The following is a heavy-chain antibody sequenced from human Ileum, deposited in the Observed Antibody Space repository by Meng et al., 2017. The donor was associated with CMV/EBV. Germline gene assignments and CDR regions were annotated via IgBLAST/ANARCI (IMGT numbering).Heavy chain of an antibody. Sequence: GESLKISCSAAGFTSISHAMTWVRQAPGKGLEWVSSIRNSGGGTYYADSVKGRFTMSRDKSRNTVYLQMNSLRAEDTAVYYCAKVRTDRGCDDWGQGTLVTVSS. CDR1: GFTSISHA. CDR2: IRNSGGGT. CDR3: AKVRTDRGCDD. D-gene: IGHD2-8*02. V-gene: IGHV3-23*01. J-gene: IGHJ4*02.